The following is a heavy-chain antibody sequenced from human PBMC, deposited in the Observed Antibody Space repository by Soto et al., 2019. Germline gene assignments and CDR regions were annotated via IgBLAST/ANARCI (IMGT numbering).Heavy chain of an antibody. CDR1: GGSIGNFY. Sequence: PSDTLSVTCAISGGSIGNFYWSWIRQPAGKGLESLGRLSASGRTNYSPSLQSRVTMSLDRSKNRFSLRLTSVSAADTAVYFCARGMGRYFDIWGRGTLVNVSS. CDR2: LSASGRT. V-gene: IGHV4-4*07. J-gene: IGHJ2*01. CDR3: ARGMGRYFDI. D-gene: IGHD2-8*01.